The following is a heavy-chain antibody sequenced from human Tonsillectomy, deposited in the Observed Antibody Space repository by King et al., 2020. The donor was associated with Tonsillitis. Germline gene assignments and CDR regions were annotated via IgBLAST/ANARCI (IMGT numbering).Heavy chain of an antibody. CDR3: ARKKVHFDY. J-gene: IGHJ4*02. D-gene: IGHD4/OR15-4a*01. Sequence: LQLQESGSGLVKPSQTLSLPFAVSGGSISSGGYSWSWIRQPPGQGLEWIGYIYHSGSTYYNPSLKSRVTISVDRSKNQFSLKLSSVTAADTAVYYCARKKVHFDYWGQGTLVTVSS. V-gene: IGHV4-30-2*01. CDR1: GGSISSGGYS. CDR2: IYHSGST.